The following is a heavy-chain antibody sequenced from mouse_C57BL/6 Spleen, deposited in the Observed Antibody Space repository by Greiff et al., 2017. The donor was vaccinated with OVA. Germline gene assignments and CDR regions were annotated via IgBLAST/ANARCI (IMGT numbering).Heavy chain of an antibody. D-gene: IGHD2-2*01. CDR1: GYTFTSYW. J-gene: IGHJ2*01. CDR2: IDPSDSYT. V-gene: IGHV1-69*01. CDR3: ARRWLPNYFDY. Sequence: VQLQQPGAELVMPGASVKLSCKASGYTFTSYWMHWVKQRPGQGLEWIGEIDPSDSYTNYNQKFKGKSTLTVDKSSSTAYMQLSSLTSEDSAVYYCARRWLPNYFDYWGQGTTLTVSS.